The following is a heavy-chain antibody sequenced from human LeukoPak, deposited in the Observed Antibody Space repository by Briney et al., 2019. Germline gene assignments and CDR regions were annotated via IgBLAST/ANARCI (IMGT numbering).Heavy chain of an antibody. Sequence: SQTLSLTCTVSGGSLSSGDYYWSWIRQPPGKGLEWIGYIYYSGSTYYNPSLKSRVTISVDTSKNQFSLKLSSVTAADTAVYYCASSTTYYYDSSGSDLDYWGQGTLVTVSS. CDR1: GGSLSSGDYY. J-gene: IGHJ4*02. CDR3: ASSTTYYYDSSGSDLDY. CDR2: IYYSGST. D-gene: IGHD3-22*01. V-gene: IGHV4-30-4*08.